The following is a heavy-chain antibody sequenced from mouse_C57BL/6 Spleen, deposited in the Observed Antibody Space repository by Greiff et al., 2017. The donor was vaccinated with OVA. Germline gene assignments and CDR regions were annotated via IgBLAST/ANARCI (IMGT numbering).Heavy chain of an antibody. V-gene: IGHV14-1*01. CDR3: TTDSYYVVYYFDY. CDR1: GFNITDYY. Sequence: VQLQQSGAELVRPGASVKLSCTASGFNITDYYMNWVKQRPEQGLEWIGRIDPEDGDTEYDQKFTGKATLTADKSSNTAYMQLSSLTSGDTAVSFCTTDSYYVVYYFDYWGQGTTLTVSA. CDR2: IDPEDGDT. D-gene: IGHD2-12*01. J-gene: IGHJ2*01.